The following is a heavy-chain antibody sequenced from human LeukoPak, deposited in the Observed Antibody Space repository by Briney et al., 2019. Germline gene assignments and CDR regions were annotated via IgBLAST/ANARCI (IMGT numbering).Heavy chain of an antibody. D-gene: IGHD3-3*01. CDR2: ISWNSGSI. J-gene: IGHJ6*02. V-gene: IGHV3-9*01. CDR3: ARDLEAYYDFNYGMDV. Sequence: PGGSLRLSCAASGFTFDDYAMHWVRQAPGKGLEWVSGISWNSGSIGYADSVKGRFTISRDNAKNSLYLQMNSLRAEDTALYYCARDLEAYYDFNYGMDVWGQGTTVTVSS. CDR1: GFTFDDYA.